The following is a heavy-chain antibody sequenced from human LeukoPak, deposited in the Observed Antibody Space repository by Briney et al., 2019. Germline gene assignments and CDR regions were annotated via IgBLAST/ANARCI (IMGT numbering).Heavy chain of an antibody. Sequence: PSETLSLTCAVYGGSFSGYYWSWIRQPPGKGLEWIGETNHSGSTNYNPSLKSRVTISVDTSKNQFSLKLSSVTAADTAVYYCARAGQQLVQRWFDPWGQGTLVTVSS. CDR3: ARAGQQLVQRWFDP. V-gene: IGHV4-34*01. CDR2: TNHSGST. D-gene: IGHD6-13*01. CDR1: GGSFSGYY. J-gene: IGHJ5*02.